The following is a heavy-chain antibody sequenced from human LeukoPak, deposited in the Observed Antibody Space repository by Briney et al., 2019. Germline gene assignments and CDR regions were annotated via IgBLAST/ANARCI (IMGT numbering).Heavy chain of an antibody. J-gene: IGHJ4*02. CDR3: AREGQIAAAVDY. D-gene: IGHD6-13*01. CDR1: GDSISSYY. V-gene: IGHV4-59*01. Sequence: RPSETLSLTCTVSGDSISSYYWSWIRQPPGKGLEWIGYIYYRGNTNYNPSLKSRVTISVDTSKDQFSLKLSSVTAADTAVYYCAREGQIAAAVDYWGQGTLVTVSS. CDR2: IYYRGNT.